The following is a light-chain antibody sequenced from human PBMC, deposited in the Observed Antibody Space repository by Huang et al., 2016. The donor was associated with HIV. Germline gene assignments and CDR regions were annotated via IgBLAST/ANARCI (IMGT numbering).Light chain of an antibody. J-gene: IGKJ2*01. CDR3: QQYNGWPPKYT. Sequence: EIVMTQSPATLSVSPGARAALSCRASHSVYTNLAWYQQKPGQAPRLLIYDASTRATGIPVRFSGSGSGTEFTLTISSLQSEDFAVYYCQQYNGWPPKYTFGQGTKLEIK. CDR1: HSVYTN. CDR2: DAS. V-gene: IGKV3-15*01.